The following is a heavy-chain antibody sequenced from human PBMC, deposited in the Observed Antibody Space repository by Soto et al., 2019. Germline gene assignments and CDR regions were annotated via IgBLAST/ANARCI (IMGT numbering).Heavy chain of an antibody. D-gene: IGHD3-3*01. J-gene: IGHJ6*02. CDR1: GGSFSGYY. V-gene: IGHV4-34*01. CDR3: ARGLTIFGVGTPYYYYYGMDV. Sequence: SETLSLTCAVYGGSFSGYYWSWIRQPPGKGLEWIGEINHSGSTNYNPSLKSRVTISVDTSKNQFSLKLSSVTAADTAVYYCARGLTIFGVGTPYYYYYGMDVWGQGTTVTVSS. CDR2: INHSGST.